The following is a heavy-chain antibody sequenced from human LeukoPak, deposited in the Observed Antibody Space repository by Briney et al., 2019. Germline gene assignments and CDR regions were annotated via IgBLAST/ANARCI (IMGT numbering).Heavy chain of an antibody. CDR2: ISGGGGTTYYA. J-gene: IGHJ4*02. V-gene: IGHV3-23*01. D-gene: IGHD3-9*01. CDR3: AKFYDILTGYIDY. Sequence: PGGSLRLSCAASGFTFSSYGMNWVRQAPGKGLEWVSAISGGGGTTYYAYYADSVKGRFTISRDNSKNTLYLLMNSLRAEDTAVYYCAKFYDILTGYIDYWGQGTLVTVSS. CDR1: GFTFSSYG.